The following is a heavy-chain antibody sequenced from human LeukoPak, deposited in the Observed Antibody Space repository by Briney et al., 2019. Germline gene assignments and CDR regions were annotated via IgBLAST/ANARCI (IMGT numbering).Heavy chain of an antibody. CDR1: GFTFSSYS. CDR2: ISSSSSYI. Sequence: GGSLRLSCAASGFTFSSYSMNWVRQAPGKGLEWVSSISSSSSYIYYADSVKGRFTISRDNAKNSLYLQMNSLRAEDTAVYYCARATLGYCSGGSCYQHYYYGMDVWGQGTRSPSP. V-gene: IGHV3-21*01. J-gene: IGHJ6*02. D-gene: IGHD2-15*01. CDR3: ARATLGYCSGGSCYQHYYYGMDV.